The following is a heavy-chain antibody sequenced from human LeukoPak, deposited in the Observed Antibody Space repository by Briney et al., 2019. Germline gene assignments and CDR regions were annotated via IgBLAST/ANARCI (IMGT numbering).Heavy chain of an antibody. CDR3: ARGRDYGDYGGKIPQREFDY. CDR1: GGSFSGYY. Sequence: SETLSLTCAVYGGSFSGYYWSWIRQPPGKGLEWIGEINHSGSTNYNPSPKSRVTISVDTSKNQFSLKLSSVTAADTAVYYCARGRDYGDYGGKIPQREFDYWGQGTLVTVSS. D-gene: IGHD4-17*01. V-gene: IGHV4-34*01. J-gene: IGHJ4*02. CDR2: INHSGST.